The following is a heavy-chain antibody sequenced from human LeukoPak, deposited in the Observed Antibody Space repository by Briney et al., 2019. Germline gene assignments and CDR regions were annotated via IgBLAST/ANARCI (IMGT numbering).Heavy chain of an antibody. V-gene: IGHV3-7*01. Sequence: GGSLRLSCAASGFIFSNYWMTWVRHAPGKGLEWVATIKQDGGEKYYVDSVKGRFTISRDNAKNSLSLQMSSLRAEDTAVYYCARDRNTDFWSGYYTNYFDNWGQGTLVTVSS. D-gene: IGHD3-3*01. J-gene: IGHJ4*02. CDR2: IKQDGGEK. CDR1: GFIFSNYW. CDR3: ARDRNTDFWSGYYTNYFDN.